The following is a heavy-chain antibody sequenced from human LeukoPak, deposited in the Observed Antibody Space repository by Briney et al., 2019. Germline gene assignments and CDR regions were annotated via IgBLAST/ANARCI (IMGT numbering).Heavy chain of an antibody. D-gene: IGHD2-2*01. Sequence: SETLSLTCAVYGGSFSGYYWSWIRQPPGKGREWIGEINHSGSTNYNPSLKSRVTISVDTSKNQFSLKLSSVTAADTAVYYCARGVRVVVPAAGFYYYYGMDVWGQGTTVTVSS. V-gene: IGHV4-34*01. J-gene: IGHJ6*02. CDR1: GGSFSGYY. CDR3: ARGVRVVVPAAGFYYYYGMDV. CDR2: INHSGST.